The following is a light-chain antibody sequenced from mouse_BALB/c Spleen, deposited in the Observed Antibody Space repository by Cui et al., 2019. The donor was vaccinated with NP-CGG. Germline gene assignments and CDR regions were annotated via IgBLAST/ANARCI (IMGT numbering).Light chain of an antibody. CDR3: ALWYSNHWV. Sequence: AVLPKESALPTSPGETVTLTCRSSTGAVTTSNYANWVQEKPDHLFTGLIGGTNNRAPGVPARFSGSLIGDKAALTITGAQTEDEAIYFCALWYSNHWVFGGGTKLTVL. CDR2: GTN. V-gene: IGLV1*01. CDR1: TGAVTTSNY. J-gene: IGLJ1*01.